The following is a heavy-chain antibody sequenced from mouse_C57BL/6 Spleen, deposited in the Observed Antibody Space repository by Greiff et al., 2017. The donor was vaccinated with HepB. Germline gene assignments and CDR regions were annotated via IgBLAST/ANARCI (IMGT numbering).Heavy chain of an antibody. D-gene: IGHD1-1*01. CDR1: GYTFTDYN. Sequence: VQLQQSGPELVKPGASVKISCKASGYTFTDYNMHWVKQSHGKSLEWIGDINPNNGGTIYNQKFKGKATLTVDKSSSTAYMELRSLTSEDTAVYCCAREGYYYGSRPFAYWGQGTLVTVSA. J-gene: IGHJ3*01. CDR3: AREGYYYGSRPFAY. V-gene: IGHV1-18*01. CDR2: INPNNGGT.